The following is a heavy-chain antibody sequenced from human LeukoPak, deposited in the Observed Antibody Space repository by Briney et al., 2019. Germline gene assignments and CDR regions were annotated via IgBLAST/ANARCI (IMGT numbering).Heavy chain of an antibody. J-gene: IGHJ5*02. CDR1: GYTFTSYY. D-gene: IGHD6-19*01. CDR3: ARDQERSGWYGWFDP. CDR2: INPSGGST. Sequence: ASVKVSCKASGYTFTSYYMHWVRQAPGQGLEWMGIINPSGGSTSYAQKFQGRVTMTRDTSTSTAYMELSSLRSEDTAVYYCARDQERSGWYGWFDPWGQGTLVTVSS. V-gene: IGHV1-46*01.